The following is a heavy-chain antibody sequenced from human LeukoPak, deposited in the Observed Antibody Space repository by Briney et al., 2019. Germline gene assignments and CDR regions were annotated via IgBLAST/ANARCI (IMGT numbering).Heavy chain of an antibody. CDR3: ARLVVITISPSRRNDY. D-gene: IGHD3-22*01. CDR2: IIPIFGTA. J-gene: IGHJ4*02. Sequence: GASVKVSCKASGGTFSSYAISWVRQAPGQGLEWMGGIIPIFGTASYAQKFQGRVTITADESTSTAYMELSSLRSEDTAVYYCARLVVITISPSRRNDYWGQGTLVTVSS. V-gene: IGHV1-69*13. CDR1: GGTFSSYA.